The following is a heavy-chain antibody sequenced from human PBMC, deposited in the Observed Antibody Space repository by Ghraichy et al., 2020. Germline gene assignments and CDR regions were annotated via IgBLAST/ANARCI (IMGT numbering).Heavy chain of an antibody. CDR1: GFTFSNYG. CDR3: AKEGYGKYYFDY. D-gene: IGHD2-15*01. Sequence: LSLTCAASGFTFSNYGMHWVRQAPGKGLEWVALISYDGSNKYYADSVKGRFTLSRDNSKNTLFLQMNSLRPEDTAVYYCAKEGYGKYYFDYWGQGTLVTVSS. V-gene: IGHV3-30*18. CDR2: ISYDGSNK. J-gene: IGHJ4*02.